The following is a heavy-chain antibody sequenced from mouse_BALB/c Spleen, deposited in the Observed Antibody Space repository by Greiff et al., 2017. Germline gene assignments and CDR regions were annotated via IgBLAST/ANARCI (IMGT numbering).Heavy chain of an antibody. CDR2: IWSGGST. J-gene: IGHJ3*01. CDR1: GFSLTSYG. V-gene: IGHV2-2*02. D-gene: IGHD5-1*01. CDR3: ARHTYPAWFAY. Sequence: QVQLKESGPGLVKPSQRLYITCTVSGFSLTSYGVHWVRQSPGKGLEWLGVIWSGGSTDYNAAFISRLSISKDNSKSQVFFKMNSLQANDTAIYYCARHTYPAWFAYWGQGTLVTVSA.